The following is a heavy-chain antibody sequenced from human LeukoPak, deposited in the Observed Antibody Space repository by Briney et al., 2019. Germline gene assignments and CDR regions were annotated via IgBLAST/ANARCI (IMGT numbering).Heavy chain of an antibody. CDR1: GYTFTSYG. CDR3: ARAAGYYDSSGYTYYFDY. J-gene: IGHJ4*02. Sequence: AASVKVSCKASGYTFTSYGISWVRQAPGQGLEWMGWISAYNGNTNYAQKLQGRVTMTTDTSTSTAYMELRSLRSDDTAVYYCARAAGYYDSSGYTYYFDYWGQGNLLTVSS. D-gene: IGHD3-22*01. V-gene: IGHV1-18*01. CDR2: ISAYNGNT.